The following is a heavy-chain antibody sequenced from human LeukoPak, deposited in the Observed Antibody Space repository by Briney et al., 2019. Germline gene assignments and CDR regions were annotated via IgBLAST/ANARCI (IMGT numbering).Heavy chain of an antibody. D-gene: IGHD6-19*01. CDR2: SPYNGNT. CDR3: ARGGSSGWRTPNDDY. J-gene: IGHJ4*02. CDR1: GYTFTNYG. V-gene: IGHV1-18*01. Sequence: ASVTVSFKASGYTFTNYGISWVRQAAGQEGAGMGWSPYNGNTNYAQKVQGRDTITTDTSTSIAYMELRSLSSDDTAVYYFARGGSSGWRTPNDDYWGQGTLVTVSS.